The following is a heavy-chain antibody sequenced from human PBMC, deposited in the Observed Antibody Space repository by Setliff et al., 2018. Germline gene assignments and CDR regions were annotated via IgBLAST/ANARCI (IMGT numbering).Heavy chain of an antibody. Sequence: LRLSCAASGFAFRTYRMNWVRQAPGKGLEWVSYITSSSSTIDYADSVKGRFTISRDDAKNSLYLQMNSLRAEDTAVYYCARVIYFYYMDVWGKGTTVTVSS. CDR2: ITSSSSTI. CDR3: ARVIYFYYMDV. J-gene: IGHJ6*03. V-gene: IGHV3-48*01. CDR1: GFAFRTYR.